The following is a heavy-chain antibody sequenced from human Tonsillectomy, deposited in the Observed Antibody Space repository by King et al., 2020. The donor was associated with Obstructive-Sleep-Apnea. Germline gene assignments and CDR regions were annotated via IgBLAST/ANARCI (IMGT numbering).Heavy chain of an antibody. D-gene: IGHD1-7*01. CDR3: ARDTWHYIPTSYYYGMDL. Sequence: VQLVESGAEVKKPGASVKVSCKASGHIYTSYGITWVRQAPGQGLEWMGWISVYNGNRRYGKKVQGRVTMTADTSTNTVYMELRSLGSDDTAVYYCARDTWHYIPTSYYYGMDLWGQGTTVTVSS. V-gene: IGHV1-18*04. CDR1: GHIYTSYG. J-gene: IGHJ6*02. CDR2: ISVYNGNR.